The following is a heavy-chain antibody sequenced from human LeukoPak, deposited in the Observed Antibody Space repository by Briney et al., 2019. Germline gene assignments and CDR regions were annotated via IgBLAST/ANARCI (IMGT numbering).Heavy chain of an antibody. Sequence: GGSLRLSCAASGFTFSDYRMNWVRQAPGKGLEWVSAISGSSTNIYYADSVKGRFTISRDNAKNSVYLQMNSLRAEDTAVYYCARAVRPPFESYNSSGVDVWGKGTTVTVSS. J-gene: IGHJ6*04. CDR2: ISGSSTNI. D-gene: IGHD6-6*01. CDR1: GFTFSDYR. CDR3: ARAVRPPFESYNSSGVDV. V-gene: IGHV3-21*01.